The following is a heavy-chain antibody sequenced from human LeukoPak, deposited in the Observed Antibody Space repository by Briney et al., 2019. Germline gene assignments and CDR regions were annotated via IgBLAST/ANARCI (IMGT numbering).Heavy chain of an antibody. D-gene: IGHD1-14*01. Sequence: GGSLRLSCGASGFTFSSYGMHWVRQAPGKGLEWVAFIRYDGSNKYYADSVKGRFTISRDNSKNTLYSQMNSLKSEDTAVYYCTTELDVRPNHYWGQGTLVTVSS. V-gene: IGHV3-30*02. CDR1: GFTFSSYG. J-gene: IGHJ4*02. CDR3: TTELDVRPNHY. CDR2: IRYDGSNK.